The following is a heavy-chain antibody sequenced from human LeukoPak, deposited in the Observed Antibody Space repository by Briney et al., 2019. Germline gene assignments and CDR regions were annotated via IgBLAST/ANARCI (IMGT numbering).Heavy chain of an antibody. V-gene: IGHV4-59*01. J-gene: IGHJ5*02. CDR2: IYYSGST. Sequence: SETLSLTCTVSGGSISSYYWSWIRQPPGKGLEWIGYIYYSGSTNYNPSLKSRVTISVDTSKNQFSLKLSSVTAADTAVYYCARGLYDFWSGYQSGWFDLWGQGTLVTVSS. CDR1: GGSISSYY. D-gene: IGHD3-3*01. CDR3: ARGLYDFWSGYQSGWFDL.